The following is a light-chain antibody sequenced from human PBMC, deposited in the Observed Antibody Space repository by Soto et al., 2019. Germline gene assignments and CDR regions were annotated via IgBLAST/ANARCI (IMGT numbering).Light chain of an antibody. CDR2: EVN. J-gene: IGLJ3*02. CDR3: SSYSSSTWV. V-gene: IGLV2-14*01. CDR1: YRDVGGYNY. Sequence: QSALTQPASVSGSPGQSITISCTGTYRDVGGYNYVSWYQQHPGKAPKLMIYEVNNRPSGVSSRFSGSKYGTTASLTISGLQAEDEADYYCSSYSSSTWVFGGGTQLTVL.